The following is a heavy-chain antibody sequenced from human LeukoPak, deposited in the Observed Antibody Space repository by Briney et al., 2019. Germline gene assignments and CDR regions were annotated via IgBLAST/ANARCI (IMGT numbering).Heavy chain of an antibody. CDR1: GDSISRGSYY. V-gene: IGHV4-39*01. D-gene: IGHD1-26*01. CDR2: IYSSGST. CDR3: ARRGLGATGSDY. Sequence: KASETLSLTCTVSGDSISRGSYYWDWIRQPPGKGLDWIGSIYSSGSTYYSPSLKSRVTISVETSSNQFSLKLSSVTAADMAVYYWARRGLGATGSDYWGQGTLVTVSS. J-gene: IGHJ4*02.